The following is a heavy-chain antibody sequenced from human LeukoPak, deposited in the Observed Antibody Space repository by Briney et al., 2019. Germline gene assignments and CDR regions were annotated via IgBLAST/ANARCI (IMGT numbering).Heavy chain of an antibody. CDR3: ARHTPYYDSSGYLDYFDY. V-gene: IGHV5-51*01. D-gene: IGHD3-22*01. CDR1: GYSFTSYW. CDR2: IYPGDSDT. Sequence: GESLKISCKGSGYSFTSYWIGWVRQMPGKGLEWMGIIYPGDSDTRYSPSFQGQVTISADKSISTAYLQWSSLKASDTAMYYCARHTPYYDSSGYLDYFDYWGQGTLVTVSS. J-gene: IGHJ4*02.